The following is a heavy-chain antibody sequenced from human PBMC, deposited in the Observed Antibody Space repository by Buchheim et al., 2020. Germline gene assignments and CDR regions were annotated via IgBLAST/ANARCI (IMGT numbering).Heavy chain of an antibody. CDR2: IYTSGST. CDR3: ARGVDTAMDLNWFDP. V-gene: IGHV4-61*02. D-gene: IGHD5-18*01. J-gene: IGHJ5*02. CDR1: GGSISSGSYY. Sequence: QVQLQESGPGLVKPSQTLSLTCTVSGGSISSGSYYWSWIRQPAGKGLEWIGRIYTSGSTNYNPSLKSRVTISVDTSTNQFSLKLSSVTAADTAVYYCARGVDTAMDLNWFDPWGQGTL.